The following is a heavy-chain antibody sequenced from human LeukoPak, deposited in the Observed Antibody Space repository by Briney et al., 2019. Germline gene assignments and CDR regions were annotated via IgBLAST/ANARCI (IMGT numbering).Heavy chain of an antibody. Sequence: SSETLSITCTVSGGSISSYFWSWIRQPPGKGLEWLGYIYYSGSTNYNPSLKSRVTISVDTSKNQFSLKLSSVTAADTAVYYCARTVGDHCSGGSCYSYYFDYWGQGTLVTVSS. CDR2: IYYSGST. J-gene: IGHJ4*02. D-gene: IGHD2-15*01. CDR3: ARTVGDHCSGGSCYSYYFDY. CDR1: GGSISSYF. V-gene: IGHV4-59*01.